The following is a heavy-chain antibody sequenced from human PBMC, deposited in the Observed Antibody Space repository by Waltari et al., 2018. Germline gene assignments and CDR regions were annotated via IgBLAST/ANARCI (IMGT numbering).Heavy chain of an antibody. D-gene: IGHD3-10*01. V-gene: IGHV3-30*18. J-gene: IGHJ5*02. CDR3: AKDLGENWFDP. Sequence: QVKLVESGGGVVQPGRSLRLSCAASGFTFSSYGMHWVRQAPVTWLEWVAVISYDGSNKYSADSVKGRFTISRDNSKNTLYLQMNSLRAEDTAVYYCAKDLGENWFDPWGQGTLVTVSS. CDR1: GFTFSSYG. CDR2: ISYDGSNK.